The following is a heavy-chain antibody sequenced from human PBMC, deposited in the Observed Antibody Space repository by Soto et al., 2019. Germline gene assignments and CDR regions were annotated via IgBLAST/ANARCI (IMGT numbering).Heavy chain of an antibody. CDR2: IYYSGST. CDR1: GGSISSYY. D-gene: IGHD3-10*01. CDR3: ARSYGSGNYYGVPSNWFDP. V-gene: IGHV4-59*12. J-gene: IGHJ5*02. Sequence: SETLSLTCTVSGGSISSYYWGWIRQPPGKGLEWIGYIYYSGSTNYNPSLKSRVTISLDTSKNHFSLKLSSVTAADTAVYYCARSYGSGNYYGVPSNWFDPWGQGTLVTVSS.